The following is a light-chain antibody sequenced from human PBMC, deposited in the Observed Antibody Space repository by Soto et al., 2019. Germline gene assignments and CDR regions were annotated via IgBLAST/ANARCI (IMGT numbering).Light chain of an antibody. CDR1: DIGSKG. V-gene: IGLV3-21*02. CDR3: QVWDAGSV. J-gene: IGLJ3*02. Sequence: SSELTQPPSVSVAPGQTARITCGGDDIGSKGVHWYQQKPGQAPVVVVYDDSDRPSGIPERFSGSNSGNTATLTISWVEAGDEADYYCQVWDAGSVFGGGTKVTVL. CDR2: DDS.